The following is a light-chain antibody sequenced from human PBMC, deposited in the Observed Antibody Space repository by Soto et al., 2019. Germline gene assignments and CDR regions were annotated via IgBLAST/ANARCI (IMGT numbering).Light chain of an antibody. CDR2: AAS. CDR1: QGISSY. V-gene: IGKV1-8*01. Sequence: AIRMTQSPSSFSASTGDRVTITCRASQGISSYLAWYQQKPGKAPKLLIYAASTLQSGVPSRFSGSGSGTDFTLTISCLQSEDVAPYYCKQYYSYPGITFGQGTRLEIK. J-gene: IGKJ5*01. CDR3: KQYYSYPGIT.